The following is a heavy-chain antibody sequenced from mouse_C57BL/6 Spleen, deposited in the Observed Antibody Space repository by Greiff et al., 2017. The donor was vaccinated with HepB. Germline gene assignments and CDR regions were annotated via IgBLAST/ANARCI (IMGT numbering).Heavy chain of an antibody. CDR3: ARNMGYGRDYFDY. CDR2: IDPSDSYT. CDR1: GYTFTSYW. D-gene: IGHD3-1*01. J-gene: IGHJ2*01. V-gene: IGHV1-69*01. Sequence: QVQLQQPGAELVMPGASVKLSCKASGYTFTSYWMHWVKQRPGQGLEWIGEIDPSDSYTNYNQKFKGKSTLTVDKSSSTAYMQLSSLTSEDSAVYYCARNMGYGRDYFDYWGQGTTLTVSS.